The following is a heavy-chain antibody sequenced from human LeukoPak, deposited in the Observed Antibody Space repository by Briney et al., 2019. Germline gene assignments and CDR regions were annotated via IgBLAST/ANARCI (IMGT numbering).Heavy chain of an antibody. V-gene: IGHV3-23*01. Sequence: PGESLRLSCAASGFPFSSYAMTWVRQAPGKGREGGSSISGGGGSTYYADSVEGRFTISRDNPKNTLYLQMNSLRAGDTAVYYCAKDMFGDFWGQGPLVTVSS. CDR1: GFPFSSYA. CDR3: AKDMFGDF. CDR2: ISGGGGST. J-gene: IGHJ4*02. D-gene: IGHD3-10*02.